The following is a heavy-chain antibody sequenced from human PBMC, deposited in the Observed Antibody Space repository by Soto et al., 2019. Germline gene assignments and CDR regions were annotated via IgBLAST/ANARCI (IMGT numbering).Heavy chain of an antibody. CDR1: GYTFTSYY. V-gene: IGHV1-46*01. J-gene: IGHJ3*02. D-gene: IGHD1-26*01. CDR3: ARYSGSYQGAFDI. CDR2: INPSGGST. Sequence: GASVKVSCKASGYTFTSYYMHWERQAPGQGLEWMGIINPSGGSTSYARKFQGRVTMTRDTSTSTVYMELSSLRSEDTAVYYCARYSGSYQGAFDIWGQGTMVTVSS.